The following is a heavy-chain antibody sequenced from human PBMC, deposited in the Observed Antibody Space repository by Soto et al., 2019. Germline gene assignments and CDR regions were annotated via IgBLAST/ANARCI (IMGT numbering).Heavy chain of an antibody. D-gene: IGHD3-9*01. Sequence: VGSLRLSCVGSGFIFNDYYRVWVRQAPGKGLEWVSYISSSSSNIKYADSVKVRFTISRDNAKNSLYLQMNSLRAEDTAVYYCAREYYDIEASGDPWGQGTLVTVSS. V-gene: IGHV3-11*06. CDR2: ISSSSSNI. J-gene: IGHJ5*02. CDR3: AREYYDIEASGDP. CDR1: GFIFNDYY.